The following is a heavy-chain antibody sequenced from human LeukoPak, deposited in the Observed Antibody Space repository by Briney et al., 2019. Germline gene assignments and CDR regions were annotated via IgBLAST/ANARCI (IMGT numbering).Heavy chain of an antibody. V-gene: IGHV3-48*03. CDR1: GFTFSSYE. CDR2: ISSSASTI. Sequence: GGSLRLSCAASGFTFSSYEMNWVRQAPGKGLEWVSYISSSASTIYYADSVKGRFTISRDNSKNTLYLQMNSLRVEDTAVYYCARDPRWLQCFDYWGRGTLVTVSS. J-gene: IGHJ4*02. D-gene: IGHD5-24*01. CDR3: ARDPRWLQCFDY.